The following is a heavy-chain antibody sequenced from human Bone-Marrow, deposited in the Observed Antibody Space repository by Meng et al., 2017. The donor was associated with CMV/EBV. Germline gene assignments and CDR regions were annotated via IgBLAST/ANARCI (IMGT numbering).Heavy chain of an antibody. CDR2: ISSSSSYI. Sequence: GESLKISCAASGFTFSNFAMSWVREVSGMRLEWVSSISSSSSYIYYADSVKGRFTITRDNDKNALYLQMNSLRAEDTAVYYCSKSSSRDPYNYYGMDVWGQGTTVTVSS. CDR3: SKSSSRDPYNYYGMDV. J-gene: IGHJ6*02. D-gene: IGHD6-6*01. V-gene: IGHV3-21*01. CDR1: GFTFSNFA.